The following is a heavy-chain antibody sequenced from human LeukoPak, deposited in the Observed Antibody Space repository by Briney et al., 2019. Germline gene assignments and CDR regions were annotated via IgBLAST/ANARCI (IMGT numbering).Heavy chain of an antibody. CDR1: GFTFSSYA. V-gene: IGHV3-30-3*01. J-gene: IGHJ4*02. Sequence: GGSLRLSCAASGFTFSSYAMHWVRQAPGKGLEWVAVISYDGSNKYYADSVKGRFTISRDNSKNTLYLQMNSLRAEDTAVYYCARDLHYYGSGSYSSFDYWGQGTLVTVSS. CDR3: ARDLHYYGSGSYSSFDY. D-gene: IGHD3-10*01. CDR2: ISYDGSNK.